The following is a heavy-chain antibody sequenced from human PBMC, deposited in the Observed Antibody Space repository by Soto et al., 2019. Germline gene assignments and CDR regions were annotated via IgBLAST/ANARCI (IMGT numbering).Heavy chain of an antibody. J-gene: IGHJ4*01. V-gene: IGHV3-21*01. CDR1: GFTFNTYS. CDR3: ARHHFGSSSDY. Sequence: GGSLRLSCAASGFTFNTYSMNWVRQAPGKGLEWVSSISTGGTSTVYADSVRGRFSISRDNTNNSLYLQMNSLRAEDTAVYYCARHHFGSSSDYWGHGTLVTVS. CDR2: ISTGGTST. D-gene: IGHD3-10*01.